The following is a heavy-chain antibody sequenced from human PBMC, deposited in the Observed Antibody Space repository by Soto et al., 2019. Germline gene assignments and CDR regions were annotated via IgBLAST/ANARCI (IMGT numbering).Heavy chain of an antibody. CDR2: IYYSGST. CDR1: GGSISSYY. J-gene: IGHJ6*02. CDR3: ARGFGELRYGMDV. V-gene: IGHV4-59*01. Sequence: PSETVSLTCTVSGGSISSYYWSWIRQPPGKGLEWIGYIYYSGSTNYNPSLKSRVTISVGTSKNQFSLKLSSVTAADTAVYYCARGFGELRYGMDVWGQGTTVTVSS. D-gene: IGHD3-10*01.